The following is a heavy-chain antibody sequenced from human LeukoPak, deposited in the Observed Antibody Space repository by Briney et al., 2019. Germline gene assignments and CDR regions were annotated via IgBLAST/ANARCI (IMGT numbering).Heavy chain of an antibody. Sequence: SETLSLTCTVSGGSISNYYWSWVRQPPGKRLEWIGSIYYTGSTNYNPSLKSRVTISVDTSKNQFSLNLSSVTAADTALYYCARHFRGYYYYYMDVWGKGTTVTVSS. CDR1: GGSISNYY. D-gene: IGHD3-10*01. J-gene: IGHJ6*03. V-gene: IGHV4-59*08. CDR3: ARHFRGYYYYYMDV. CDR2: IYYTGST.